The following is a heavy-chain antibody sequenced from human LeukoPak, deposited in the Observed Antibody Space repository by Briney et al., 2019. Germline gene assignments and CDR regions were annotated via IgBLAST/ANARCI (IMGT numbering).Heavy chain of an antibody. J-gene: IGHJ4*02. V-gene: IGHV3-30*04. D-gene: IGHD5-18*01. CDR1: GFTFSSYA. CDR2: ISYDGSNK. Sequence: GGSLRLSCAASGFTFSSYAMHWVRQSPGKGLEWVAVISYDGSNKYYADSVKGLFTISRDNSKNTLYLQMNSLRAEDTAVYYCATGGGYSAGDYFDYWGQGTLVTVSS. CDR3: ATGGGYSAGDYFDY.